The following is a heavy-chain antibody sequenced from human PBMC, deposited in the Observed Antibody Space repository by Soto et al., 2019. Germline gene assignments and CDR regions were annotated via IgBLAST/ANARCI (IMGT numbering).Heavy chain of an antibody. D-gene: IGHD6-19*01. V-gene: IGHV1-69*12. Sequence: QVQLVQSGTEVKKPGSSVKVSCKASGGTFSNYAVSWVRQAPGQGLEWLGGIIPIFGAAKYAQKFQGRVTITADESTSTAYMELSSLRSEDTAVYYCARDRALTGQWLVMSGWDYYGMNVWGQGPTVTVSS. CDR1: GGTFSNYA. CDR2: IIPIFGAA. J-gene: IGHJ6*02. CDR3: ARDRALTGQWLVMSGWDYYGMNV.